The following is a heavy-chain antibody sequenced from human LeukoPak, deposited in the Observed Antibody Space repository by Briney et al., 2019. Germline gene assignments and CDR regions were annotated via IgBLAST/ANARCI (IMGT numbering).Heavy chain of an antibody. CDR2: INHSGST. CDR1: GGSLSGYY. D-gene: IGHD6-13*01. V-gene: IGHV4-34*01. CDR3: ARGGIAAVRRFDP. J-gene: IGHJ5*02. Sequence: SETLSLTCAVYGGSLSGYYWSWIRQPPGKGLEWIGEINHSGSTNYNPSLKSRVTISVDTSKNQFSLKLSSVTAADTAVYYCARGGIAAVRRFDPWGQGTLVTVSS.